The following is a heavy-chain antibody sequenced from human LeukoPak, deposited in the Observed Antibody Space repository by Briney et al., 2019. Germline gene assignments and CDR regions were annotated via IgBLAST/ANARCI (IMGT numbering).Heavy chain of an antibody. Sequence: ASVKVSCKASGYTFSDYYMHWVRQAPGHGLEWMGWINPNSGGTNYAQKFQGRVTVTRDTPISTAYMELTRVTSDDTAVYYCAREGDYSNSLDYWGQGTLLTVSS. D-gene: IGHD6-6*01. CDR3: AREGDYSNSLDY. J-gene: IGHJ4*02. CDR2: INPNSGGT. CDR1: GYTFSDYY. V-gene: IGHV1-2*02.